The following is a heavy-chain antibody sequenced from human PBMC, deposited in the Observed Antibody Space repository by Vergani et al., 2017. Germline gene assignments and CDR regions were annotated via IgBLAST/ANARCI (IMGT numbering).Heavy chain of an antibody. V-gene: IGHV5-51*01. CDR1: GYSFTSYW. CDR3: ARLSYYDSSGYLAADP. D-gene: IGHD3-22*01. J-gene: IGHJ5*02. Sequence: EVQLVQSGAEVKKPGESLKISCKGSGYSFTSYWIGWVRQMPGKGLEWMGIIYPGDSDTRYSPSFQGQVTISADKSISTAYLLWSSLKASDTAMYYCARLSYYDSSGYLAADPWGQGTLVTVSS. CDR2: IYPGDSDT.